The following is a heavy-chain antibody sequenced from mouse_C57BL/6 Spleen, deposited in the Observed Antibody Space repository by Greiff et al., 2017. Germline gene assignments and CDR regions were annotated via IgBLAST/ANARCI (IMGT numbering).Heavy chain of an antibody. CDR3: ARRDYSNYFDY. CDR1: GYTFTSYW. J-gene: IGHJ2*01. Sequence: QVQLQQPGAELVRPGSSVKLSCKASGYTFTSYWMDWVKQRPGQGLEWIGNIYPSDSETHYTQKFKDKATLTVDKSSSTAYMQLSSLTSEDSAVYYGARRDYSNYFDYWGQGTTLPVSS. V-gene: IGHV1-61*01. D-gene: IGHD2-5*01. CDR2: IYPSDSET.